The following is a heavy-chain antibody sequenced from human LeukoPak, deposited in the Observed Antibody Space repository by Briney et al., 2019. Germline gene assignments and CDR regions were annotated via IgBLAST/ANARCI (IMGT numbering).Heavy chain of an antibody. CDR3: ARAEYFASESFPAHY. D-gene: IGHD3-10*01. J-gene: IGHJ4*02. CDR1: GYSFTNYR. Sequence: GESLKISCKGSGYSFTNYRIGWVRQMPGKGLEWMGIIYPADSDTRYSPSFQGQVTISVDKSINTAYLQWTSLKASDTAIYYCARAEYFASESFPAHYWGQGSLVTVSS. V-gene: IGHV5-51*01. CDR2: IYPADSDT.